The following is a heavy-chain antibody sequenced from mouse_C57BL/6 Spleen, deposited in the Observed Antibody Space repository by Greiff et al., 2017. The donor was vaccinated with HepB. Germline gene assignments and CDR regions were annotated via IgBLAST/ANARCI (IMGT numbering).Heavy chain of an antibody. J-gene: IGHJ2*01. Sequence: DVQLVESGGDLVKPGGSLKLSCAASGFTFSSYGMSWVRQTPDKRLEWVATISSGGSYTYYPDSVKGRFTISRDNAKNTLYLQMSSLKSEDTAMYYCARQELGRWDYWGQGTTLTVSS. CDR2: ISSGGSYT. D-gene: IGHD4-1*01. V-gene: IGHV5-6*01. CDR1: GFTFSSYG. CDR3: ARQELGRWDY.